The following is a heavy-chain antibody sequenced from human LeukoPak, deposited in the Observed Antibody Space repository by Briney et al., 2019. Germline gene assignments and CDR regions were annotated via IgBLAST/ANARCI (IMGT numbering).Heavy chain of an antibody. J-gene: IGHJ4*02. CDR1: GFTFSRYW. CDR2: ISWNSGSI. Sequence: GESLRLSCAASGFTFSRYWTHWVRQAPGKGLEWVSGISWNSGSIGYADSVKGRFTISRDNAKNSLYLQMNSLRAEDTALYYCAKALTLYYDILTGYLDYWGQGTLVTVSS. D-gene: IGHD3-9*01. CDR3: AKALTLYYDILTGYLDY. V-gene: IGHV3-9*01.